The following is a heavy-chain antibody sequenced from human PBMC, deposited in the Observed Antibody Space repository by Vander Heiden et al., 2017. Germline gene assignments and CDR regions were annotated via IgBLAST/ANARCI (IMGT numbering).Heavy chain of an antibody. CDR2: VDTAGDT. Sequence: EVQLVESGGGLVQLGGSLRLSCAASGFSFSNYDMHWVRQVTGKGLEWVSAVDTAGDTFYPASVKGRFTISREDATNSLYLQMNSLRAGDTAVYYCARVRWGSYESWGQGTLVTVSS. CDR3: ARVRWGSYES. V-gene: IGHV3-13*01. CDR1: GFSFSNYD. D-gene: IGHD7-27*01. J-gene: IGHJ5*02.